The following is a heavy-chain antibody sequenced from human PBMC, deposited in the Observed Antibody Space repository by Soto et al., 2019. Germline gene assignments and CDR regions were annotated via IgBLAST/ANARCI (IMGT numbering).Heavy chain of an antibody. D-gene: IGHD3-9*01. Sequence: GGSLRLSCAASGFTFSNYEMNWVRQAPGKGLEWVSYINGHGTTKKYADSVEGRFTISRDNAWSSLFLQMNSLADEDTAVYYCARETYDNAFDFWGQGTLVTVS. CDR2: INGHGTTK. CDR3: ARETYDNAFDF. V-gene: IGHV3-48*03. CDR1: GFTFSNYE. J-gene: IGHJ4*02.